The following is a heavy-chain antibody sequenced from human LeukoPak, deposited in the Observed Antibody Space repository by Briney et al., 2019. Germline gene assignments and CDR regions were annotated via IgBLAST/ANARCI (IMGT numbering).Heavy chain of an antibody. D-gene: IGHD3-16*01. J-gene: IGHJ3*02. V-gene: IGHV4-59*01. Sequence: PSETLSLTCTVSGGSISSYYWSWIRQPPGKGLEWIGYIYYSGSTNYNPSLKSRVTISVDTSKNQFSLKLSSVTAADTAVYYRARDFGVAAFDIWGQGTMVTVSS. CDR3: ARDFGVAAFDI. CDR1: GGSISSYY. CDR2: IYYSGST.